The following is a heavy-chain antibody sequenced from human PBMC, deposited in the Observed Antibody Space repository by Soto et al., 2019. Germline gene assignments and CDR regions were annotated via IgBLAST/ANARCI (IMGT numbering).Heavy chain of an antibody. CDR1: GYSFTSYW. D-gene: IGHD6-19*01. J-gene: IGHJ5*02. Sequence: SGESLKISCKGSGYSFTSYWIGWVRQMPGKGLEWMGIIYPGDSDTRYSPSFQGQVTISADKSISTAYLQWSSLKASDTAMYYCARLLGQSPFIAVAGWFDPWGQGTLVTVSS. CDR2: IYPGDSDT. V-gene: IGHV5-51*01. CDR3: ARLLGQSPFIAVAGWFDP.